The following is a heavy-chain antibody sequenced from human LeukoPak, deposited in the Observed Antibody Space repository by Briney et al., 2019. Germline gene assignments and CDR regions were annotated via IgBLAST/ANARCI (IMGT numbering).Heavy chain of an antibody. CDR1: GYSLTKLC. D-gene: IGHD3-22*01. CDR3: AKDCYYDSSGYFN. J-gene: IGHJ4*02. V-gene: IGHV1-24*01. CDR2: FDPEDGET. Sequence: GASVKVSCKVSGYSLTKLCMHWVRQAPGKGLEWMGNFDPEDGETIYAQKFQGRVTMTEDTSTDTAYMELNSLRADDTAVYYCAKDCYYDSSGYFNWGQGTLVTVSS.